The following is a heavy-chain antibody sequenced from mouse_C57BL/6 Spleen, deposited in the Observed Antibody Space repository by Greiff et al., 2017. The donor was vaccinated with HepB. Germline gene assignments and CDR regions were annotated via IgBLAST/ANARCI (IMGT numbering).Heavy chain of an antibody. CDR2: IYWDDDK. D-gene: IGHD1-1*01. J-gene: IGHJ2*01. CDR3: AQSTLGSDYFDY. Sequence: QVTLKESGPGILQSSQTLSLTCSFSGFSLSTSGMGVSWIRQPSGKGLEWLAHIYWDDDKRYNPSLKSRLTISKDTSRNQVFLKITSEDTADTATYDCAQSTLGSDYFDYWGQGTTRTVSS. V-gene: IGHV8-12*01. CDR1: GFSLSTSGMG.